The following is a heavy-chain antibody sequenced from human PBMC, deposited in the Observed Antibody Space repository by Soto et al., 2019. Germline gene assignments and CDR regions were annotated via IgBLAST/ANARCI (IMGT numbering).Heavy chain of an antibody. D-gene: IGHD5-12*01. J-gene: IGHJ4*02. Sequence: SETLSLTCTVSGGSLSGFYWSWIRQPPGKALEWIGYVYNRGSTSYNPSLNGRVTSSLDATTNQFSLNLTSLTAADTAVYYCARFDGYSGPAEYWGQGTLVTVS. V-gene: IGHV4-4*08. CDR3: ARFDGYSGPAEY. CDR2: VYNRGST. CDR1: GGSLSGFY.